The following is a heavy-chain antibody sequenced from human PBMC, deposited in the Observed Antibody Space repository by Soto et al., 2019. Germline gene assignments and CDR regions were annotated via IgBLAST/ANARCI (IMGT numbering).Heavy chain of an antibody. CDR3: ARVTVGVGATHYTNYYYGMDV. J-gene: IGHJ6*02. CDR1: GGTFDNNA. V-gene: IGHV1-69*01. Sequence: QVQLVQSGAEVKKPGSSVKVSCEASGGTFDNNAITWVRQAPGQGLEWMGGFIPLFGTADYAQKFQGRVTITADESTNTAYMELSSLRSEDTAEYYCARVTVGVGATHYTNYYYGMDVWGQGTTVTVSS. CDR2: FIPLFGTA. D-gene: IGHD1-26*01.